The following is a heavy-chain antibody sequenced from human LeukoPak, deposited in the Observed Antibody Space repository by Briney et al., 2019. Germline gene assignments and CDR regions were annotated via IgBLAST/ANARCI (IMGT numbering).Heavy chain of an antibody. CDR2: MYYSGTT. CDR3: AVTATPGHYFDY. J-gene: IGHJ4*02. D-gene: IGHD2-15*01. Sequence: SETLSLTCTVPGGYISTNSYYWGWVRQPPGKGLEWIGSMYYSGTTYYNPSLKSRVTISVDTSKNQFSLKLSSLTAADTAVYYCAVTATPGHYFDYWGQGSLVTVSS. V-gene: IGHV4-39*01. CDR1: GGYISTNSYY.